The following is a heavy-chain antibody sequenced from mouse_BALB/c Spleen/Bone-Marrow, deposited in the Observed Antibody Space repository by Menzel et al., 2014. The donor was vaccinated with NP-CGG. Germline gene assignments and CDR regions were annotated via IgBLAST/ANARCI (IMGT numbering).Heavy chain of an antibody. CDR3: ARLSYYGRFAY. D-gene: IGHD1-1*01. Sequence: DVQLQESGAGLVQPGGSLKFSCAASGFDFSRYWMSWVRQAPGKGLEWIGEINPDSSTINYTPSLKDKFIISRDNAKNTLYLQMSKVRSGDTALYYCARLSYYGRFAYWGQGTLVTVSA. J-gene: IGHJ3*01. V-gene: IGHV4-1*02. CDR2: INPDSSTI. CDR1: GFDFSRYW.